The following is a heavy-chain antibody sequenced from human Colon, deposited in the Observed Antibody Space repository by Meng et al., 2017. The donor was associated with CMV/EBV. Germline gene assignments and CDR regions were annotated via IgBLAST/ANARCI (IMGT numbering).Heavy chain of an antibody. CDR1: GFTFSSYE. Sequence: GGSLRLSCAGSGFTFSSYEMNWVRQAPGKGLEWVSYISNSGSTIIYADSVKGRFTTSSDNVRNSVYLQMSGLRVEDTAVYYCARVMRVEPNHQKPFDVWGQGTMVTVSS. CDR3: ARVMRVEPNHQKPFDV. CDR2: ISNSGSTI. V-gene: IGHV3-48*03. J-gene: IGHJ3*01. D-gene: IGHD2-8*01.